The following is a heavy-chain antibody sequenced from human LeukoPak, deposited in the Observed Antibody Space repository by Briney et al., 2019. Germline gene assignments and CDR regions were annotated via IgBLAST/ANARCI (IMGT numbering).Heavy chain of an antibody. CDR3: ARIQGASGLYYYYYYGMDV. CDR1: GYTFTSYA. CDR2: IYAGNGNT. Sequence: ASVKVSCKASGYTFTSYAMHWVRQAPGQRLEWMGWIYAGNGNTKYSQKFQGRVTITRDTSASTAYMELSSLRSEDTAVYYCARIQGASGLYYYYYYGMDVWGQGTTVTVSS. D-gene: IGHD1-1*01. J-gene: IGHJ6*02. V-gene: IGHV1-3*01.